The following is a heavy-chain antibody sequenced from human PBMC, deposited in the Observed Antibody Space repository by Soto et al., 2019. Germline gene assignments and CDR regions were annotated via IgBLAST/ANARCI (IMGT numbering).Heavy chain of an antibody. D-gene: IGHD2-2*01. J-gene: IGHJ4*02. Sequence: GGSLRLSCAASGFTFSSYSMNWVRQAPGKGLEWVSSISSSSSYIYYADSVKGRFTISRDNAKNSLYLQMNSLRAEDTAVYYCARVGSSYAHIHALDYWGQGTLVTVSS. CDR1: GFTFSSYS. V-gene: IGHV3-21*01. CDR3: ARVGSSYAHIHALDY. CDR2: ISSSSSYI.